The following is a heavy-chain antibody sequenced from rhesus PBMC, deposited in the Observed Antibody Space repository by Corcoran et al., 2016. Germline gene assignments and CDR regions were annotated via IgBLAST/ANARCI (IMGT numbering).Heavy chain of an antibody. CDR1: GYSFTSSW. V-gene: IGHV5-43*02. CDR3: AKGAGTIGPYGLDS. Sequence: EVQLVQSGAEVKRPGESLRISCKTSGYSFTSSWISWVRQMPGKGLEWMGSIYPGDSDTQYNPSFQGHVTISADKSISTTYLQWSSLKASDTATYYCAKGAGTIGPYGLDSWGQGVVVTVSS. J-gene: IGHJ6*01. CDR2: IYPGDSDT. D-gene: IGHD1-1*01.